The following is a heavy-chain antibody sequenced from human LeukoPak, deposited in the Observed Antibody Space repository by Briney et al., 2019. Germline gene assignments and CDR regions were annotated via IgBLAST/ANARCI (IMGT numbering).Heavy chain of an antibody. J-gene: IGHJ6*03. V-gene: IGHV3-15*01. Sequence: KPGGSLTLSCAASGFTFSDVWMNWVRHTAGKGLEWVGRIKSKTDGGTTDYAAPVNGRFTISRDDSRNTLYLQMNSLKTEDTGVYYCTTRATVGSPYYYCYMDVWGKGTTVIVSS. CDR3: TTRATVGSPYYYCYMDV. D-gene: IGHD4-23*01. CDR1: GFTFSDVW. CDR2: IKSKTDGGTT.